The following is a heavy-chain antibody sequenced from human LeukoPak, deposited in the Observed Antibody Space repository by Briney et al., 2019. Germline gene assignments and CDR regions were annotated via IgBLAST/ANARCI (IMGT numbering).Heavy chain of an antibody. D-gene: IGHD3-16*01. V-gene: IGHV3-23*01. CDR3: ARNQQLGGHSYYYYGMDV. J-gene: IGHJ6*02. CDR2: ISGGGVTT. CDR1: GFTSIAYA. Sequence: GGSLRLSCVGSGFTSIAYALTWARQAPGKGLEWASGISGGGVTTYYADSVKGRFTISRDNSKNTLYLQMNSLRADDTDIYYCARNQQLGGHSYYYYGMDVWGQGTTVTVSS.